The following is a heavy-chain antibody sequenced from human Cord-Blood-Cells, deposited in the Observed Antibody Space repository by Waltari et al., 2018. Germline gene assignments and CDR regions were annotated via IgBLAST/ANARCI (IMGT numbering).Heavy chain of an antibody. J-gene: IGHJ4*02. CDR3: AREEGSAYYDFWSGYSG. Sequence: QVQLVESGGGVVQPGRSLRLSCAASGFTFSSYGMTWVRPAPGKGLEWVAVIWYDGSNKYYADSVKGRFTISRDNSKNTLYLQMNSLRAEDTAVYYCAREEGSAYYDFWSGYSGWGQGTLVTVSS. CDR1: GFTFSSYG. D-gene: IGHD3-3*01. V-gene: IGHV3-33*01. CDR2: IWYDGSNK.